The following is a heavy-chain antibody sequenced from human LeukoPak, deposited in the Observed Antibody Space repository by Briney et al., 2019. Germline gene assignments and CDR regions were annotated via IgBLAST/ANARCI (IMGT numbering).Heavy chain of an antibody. CDR2: INHSGST. CDR1: GGSFSGYY. Sequence: SETLSLTCAVYGGSFSGYYWSWIRQPPGKGLEWIGEINHSGSTNYNPSLKNRVTISVDTSKNQFSLKLSSVTAADTAVYYCARQGITGTTPFDYWGQGTLVTVSS. J-gene: IGHJ4*02. CDR3: ARQGITGTTPFDY. V-gene: IGHV4-34*01. D-gene: IGHD1-7*01.